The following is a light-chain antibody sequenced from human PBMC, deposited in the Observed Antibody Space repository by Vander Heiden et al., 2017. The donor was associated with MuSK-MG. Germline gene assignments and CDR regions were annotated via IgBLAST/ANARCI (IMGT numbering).Light chain of an antibody. CDR3: GTWDSSLSAVV. Sequence: QSVLTQPPSVSAAPGQKVTISCSGSSSNIGTYHVSWYQQLPGTAPKLLIYDDKRRPSGIPDRFSGSKSGTSAALGITGLQIGDEADYYCGTWDSSLSAVVFGGGTKLTVL. CDR2: DDK. V-gene: IGLV1-51*01. J-gene: IGLJ2*01. CDR1: SSNIGTYH.